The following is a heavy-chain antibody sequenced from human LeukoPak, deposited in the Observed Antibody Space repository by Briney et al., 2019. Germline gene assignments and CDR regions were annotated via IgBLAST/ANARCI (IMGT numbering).Heavy chain of an antibody. V-gene: IGHV1-2*02. CDR3: ARVPHGYCSGGTCYDY. D-gene: IGHD2-15*01. CDR1: GYTFTGYY. J-gene: IGHJ4*02. CDR2: IEPNSGGT. Sequence: ASVKVSCKASGYTFTGYYMQWVRQAPGQGLEWMGWIEPNSGGTNSAQKFQVRVTMTRDTSISTAYMELRRLRSDDTAVYYCARVPHGYCSGGTCYDYWGQGTLVTVSS.